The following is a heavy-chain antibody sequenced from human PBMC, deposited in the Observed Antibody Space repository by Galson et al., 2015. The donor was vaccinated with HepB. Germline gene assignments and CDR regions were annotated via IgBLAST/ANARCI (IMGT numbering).Heavy chain of an antibody. D-gene: IGHD2-21*01. CDR3: AREGGDYSLSLY. J-gene: IGHJ4*02. Sequence: SVKVSCKASGYTFIGYYIHWVRQAPGQGLEWMGCINPSNSGTKYAQNFQGRVTMTRDTSINTVYMELSRLRSDDTAVYYCAREGGDYSLSLYWGQGTLVTVSS. V-gene: IGHV1-2*02. CDR2: INPSNSGT. CDR1: GYTFIGYY.